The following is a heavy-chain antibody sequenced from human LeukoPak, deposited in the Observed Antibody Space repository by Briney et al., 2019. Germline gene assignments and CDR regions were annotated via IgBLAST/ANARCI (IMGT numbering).Heavy chain of an antibody. CDR1: GGSISSGSYY. V-gene: IGHV4-61*02. CDR2: IYTSGST. CDR3: ARGQSQPGMATMPLDY. Sequence: SQTLSLTCTVSGGSISSGSYYWRWIRQPAGKGLEWIGRIYTSGSTNYNPSLKSRVTISVDKSKNQFSLKLSSVTAADTAVYYCARGQSQPGMATMPLDYWGQGTLVTVSS. D-gene: IGHD5-24*01. J-gene: IGHJ4*02.